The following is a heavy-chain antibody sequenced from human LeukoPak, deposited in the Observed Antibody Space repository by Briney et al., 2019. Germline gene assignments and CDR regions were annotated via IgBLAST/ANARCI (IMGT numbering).Heavy chain of an antibody. Sequence: GGSLRLSCAASGFTFDDYAIHWVRQAPGKGLEWVSGISRNSGSIGYADSVKGRFTISGDNSKNTLYLQMNSLRAEDTAVYYCTKERRRDDILTGSFSDWGQGILVTVSS. D-gene: IGHD3-9*01. V-gene: IGHV3-9*01. J-gene: IGHJ4*02. CDR3: TKERRRDDILTGSFSD. CDR1: GFTFDDYA. CDR2: ISRNSGSI.